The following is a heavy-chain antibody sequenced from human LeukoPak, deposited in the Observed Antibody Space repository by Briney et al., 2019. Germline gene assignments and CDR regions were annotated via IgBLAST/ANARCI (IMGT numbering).Heavy chain of an antibody. D-gene: IGHD3-16*01. CDR2: IYTSGST. CDR3: ARTVGGVKEFDN. V-gene: IGHV4-61*02. J-gene: IGHJ4*02. CDR1: GGSVSSGRNY. Sequence: PSETLSLTCTVSGGSVSSGRNYGNWIRQPAGRGLEWIGRIYTSGSTNYNPSLKSRVTISVDTSKNQFSLKVSSVTAADTAVYYCARTVGGVKEFDNWGQGTLVTVSS.